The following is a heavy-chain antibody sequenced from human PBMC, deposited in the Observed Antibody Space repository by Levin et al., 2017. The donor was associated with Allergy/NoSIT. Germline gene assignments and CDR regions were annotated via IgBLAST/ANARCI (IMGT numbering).Heavy chain of an antibody. Sequence: SCAASGFTFSSYGMHWVRQAPGKGLEWVAVIWDDGYKKYYADSVKGRFTISRDNSKNTLYLQMNSLRAEDTAVYYCARVLRFYYYYYMDVLGKGTTVTVSS. V-gene: IGHV3-33*01. J-gene: IGHJ6*03. CDR1: GFTFSSYG. CDR3: ARVLRFYYYYYMDV. CDR2: IWDDGYKK. D-gene: IGHD5-12*01.